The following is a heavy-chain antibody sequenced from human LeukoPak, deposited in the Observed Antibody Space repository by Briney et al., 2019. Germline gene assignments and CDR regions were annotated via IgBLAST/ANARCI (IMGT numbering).Heavy chain of an antibody. CDR3: AKGYCSSTSCPSDY. Sequence: GGSLRLSCAASGFTVSSNYMSWVRQAPGEGLEWVSAISGSGGSTYYADSVKGRFTISRDNSKNTLYLQMNSLRAEDTAVYYCAKGYCSSTSCPSDYWGQGTLVTVSS. CDR2: ISGSGGST. V-gene: IGHV3-23*01. D-gene: IGHD2-2*01. CDR1: GFTVSSNY. J-gene: IGHJ4*02.